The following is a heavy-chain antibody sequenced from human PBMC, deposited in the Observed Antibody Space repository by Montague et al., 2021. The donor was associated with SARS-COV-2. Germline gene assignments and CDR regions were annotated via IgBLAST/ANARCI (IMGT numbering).Heavy chain of an antibody. D-gene: IGHD1-1*01. CDR1: GGSIGSYY. CDR3: ARAQNTCFIANCVNYFEV. Sequence: SETLSLTCEVSGGSIGSYYWSWIRQSPGKGLEWIGYVHYTGSTKYNPSLKTRVTLTLDTPKNHFSLKLSSVTAADTAVYYCARAQNTCFIANCVNYFEVWGLGALVTVSS. V-gene: IGHV4-59*01. J-gene: IGHJ4*02. CDR2: VHYTGST.